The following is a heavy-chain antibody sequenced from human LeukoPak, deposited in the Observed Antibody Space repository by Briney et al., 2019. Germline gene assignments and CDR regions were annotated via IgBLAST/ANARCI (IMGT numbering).Heavy chain of an antibody. D-gene: IGHD2-2*01. CDR3: ARETDRYCSSTSCYGYYYYGMDV. Sequence: GGSLRLSCAASGFTFSSYSMNWVRQAPGKGPEWVSSISSSSSYIYYADSVKGRFTISRDNAKNSLYLQMNSLRAEDTAVYYCARETDRYCSSTSCYGYYYYGMDVWGQGTTVTVSS. CDR2: ISSSSSYI. V-gene: IGHV3-21*01. CDR1: GFTFSSYS. J-gene: IGHJ6*02.